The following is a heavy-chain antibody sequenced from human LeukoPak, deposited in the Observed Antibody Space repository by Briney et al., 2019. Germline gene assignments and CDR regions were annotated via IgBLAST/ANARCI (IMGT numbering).Heavy chain of an antibody. CDR2: MYNSGST. CDR3: VRAEGGGYARY. D-gene: IGHD5-12*01. J-gene: IGHJ4*02. V-gene: IGHV4-4*07. Sequence: SETLSLTCTVSGASISNYYWSRIRQPAGKGLEWIGRMYNSGSTIYNPSLQSRVTMSLDTSSNRFSLNLISVTAADTAVYYCVRAEGGGYARYWGQGTLVTVSS. CDR1: GASISNYY.